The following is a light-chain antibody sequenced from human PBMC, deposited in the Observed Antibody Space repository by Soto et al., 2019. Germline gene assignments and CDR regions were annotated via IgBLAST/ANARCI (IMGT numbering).Light chain of an antibody. Sequence: QSVLTQPASVSGSPGQSITISCTGTSSDVGSYNLVSWYKQHPGKAPKLMIYEGSKRPSGVSNRFSGSKSGNTASLTISGLQAEDEADYYCCSYAGSSTFYWVFGGGTKLTVL. J-gene: IGLJ3*02. V-gene: IGLV2-23*03. CDR3: CSYAGSSTFYWV. CDR2: EGS. CDR1: SSDVGSYNL.